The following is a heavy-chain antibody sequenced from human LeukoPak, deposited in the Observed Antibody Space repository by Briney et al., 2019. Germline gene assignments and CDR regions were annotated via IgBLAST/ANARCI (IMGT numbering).Heavy chain of an antibody. CDR1: GGSISSNSYY. J-gene: IGHJ5*02. D-gene: IGHD1-26*01. CDR2: IYYSGST. CDR3: ARVLGGSYYQRPVYNWFDP. Sequence: SETLSLTCAVSGGSISSNSYYWGWIRQPPGKGLEWIGSIYYSGSTYYNPSLKSRVTISVDTSKNQFSLKLSSVTAADTAVYYCARVLGGSYYQRPVYNWFDPWGQGTLVTVSS. V-gene: IGHV4-39*01.